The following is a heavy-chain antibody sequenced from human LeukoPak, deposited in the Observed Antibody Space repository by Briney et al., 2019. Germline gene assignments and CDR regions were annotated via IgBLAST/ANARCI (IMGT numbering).Heavy chain of an antibody. CDR2: ISGSGGST. CDR3: AKGYDSSGYYGMSY. J-gene: IGHJ4*02. V-gene: IGHV3-23*01. Sequence: GGSLRLSCAASGFTFSSYAMSWVRQAPGKGLEWVSAISGSGGSTYYADSVKGRFTISRDNSKNTLYPQMNSLRAEDTAVYYCAKGYDSSGYYGMSYWGQGTLVTVSS. CDR1: GFTFSSYA. D-gene: IGHD3-22*01.